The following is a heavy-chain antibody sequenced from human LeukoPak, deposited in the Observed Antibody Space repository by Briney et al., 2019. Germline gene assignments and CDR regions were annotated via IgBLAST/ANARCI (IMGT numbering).Heavy chain of an antibody. Sequence: GESLKISCKGSGYRFTSYWISWVRRMPGKGLGWMGRIDPSDSYTNYSPSFQGHVTISVDKSISTAFLQWSSLKASDTAMYYCARHLRGSGSYFDYWGQGTLVTVSS. CDR1: GYRFTSYW. CDR2: IDPSDSYT. CDR3: ARHLRGSGSYFDY. J-gene: IGHJ4*02. D-gene: IGHD3-10*01. V-gene: IGHV5-10-1*01.